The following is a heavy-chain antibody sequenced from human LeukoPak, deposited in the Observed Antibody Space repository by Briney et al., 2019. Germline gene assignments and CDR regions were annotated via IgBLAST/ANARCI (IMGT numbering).Heavy chain of an antibody. CDR3: ARRGIAAPFDP. CDR1: GVSISSSSYY. CDR2: IYYSGST. D-gene: IGHD6-13*01. Sequence: SETLSFTCTVSGVSISSSSYYWGWIRQPPGKGLEWIGSIYYSGSTYYNPSLKSRVTISVDTSKNQFSLKLSSVTAADTAVYYCARRGIAAPFDPWGQGTLVTVSS. V-gene: IGHV4-39*01. J-gene: IGHJ5*02.